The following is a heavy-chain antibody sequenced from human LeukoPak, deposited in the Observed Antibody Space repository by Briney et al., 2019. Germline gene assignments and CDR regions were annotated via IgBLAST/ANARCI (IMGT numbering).Heavy chain of an antibody. Sequence: PGRSLRLSCAASKFTFSNYGMHWVRQAPGKGLEWVAVISSDGSNKYYADSVKGRFSISRDNSKNSLYLQMNSLRTEDTAMYYCAKESGKFDYWGQGTLVAVSS. J-gene: IGHJ4*02. CDR1: KFTFSNYG. V-gene: IGHV3-30*18. CDR3: AKESGKFDY. CDR2: ISSDGSNK.